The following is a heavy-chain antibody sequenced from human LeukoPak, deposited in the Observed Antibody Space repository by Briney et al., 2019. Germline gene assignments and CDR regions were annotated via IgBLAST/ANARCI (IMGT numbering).Heavy chain of an antibody. Sequence: SETLSHTCTVSGGSVSSGSYYWSWIRQPPGKGLEWIGYIYYSGSTNYNPSLKSRVTISVDTSKNQFSLKLSSVTAADTAVYYCARLYSSGWYFDYWGQGTLVTVSS. V-gene: IGHV4-61*01. CDR1: GGSVSSGSYY. CDR2: IYYSGST. D-gene: IGHD6-19*01. J-gene: IGHJ4*02. CDR3: ARLYSSGWYFDY.